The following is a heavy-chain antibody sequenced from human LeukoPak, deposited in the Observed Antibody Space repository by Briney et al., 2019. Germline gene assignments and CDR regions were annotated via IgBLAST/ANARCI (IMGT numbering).Heavy chain of an antibody. D-gene: IGHD1-1*01. Sequence: GGSLRLSCAASGFTFRNYWMYWVRQAPGKGLMWVSRISGDGRTTTYADSVKGRFTISRDNAKNTVYLQMNSLRVEDTALYYCAGGPWELDYWGQGALVTVSS. J-gene: IGHJ4*02. CDR2: ISGDGRTT. CDR1: GFTFRNYW. CDR3: AGGPWELDY. V-gene: IGHV3-74*01.